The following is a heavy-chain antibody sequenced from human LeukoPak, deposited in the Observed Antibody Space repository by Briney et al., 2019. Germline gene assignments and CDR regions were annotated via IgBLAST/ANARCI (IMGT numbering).Heavy chain of an antibody. V-gene: IGHV1-2*02. CDR3: ARSERVKGIFDF. Sequence: GASVKVSCKASGYIFTNYYIHWVRQAPGQGLEWMGWMNPNTGGTDFPQNFQGRVTLTRDTTPTTAYMDLTSLTSDDTAVYYCARSERVKGIFDFWGQGTLVTVSS. CDR1: GYIFTNYY. CDR2: MNPNTGGT. J-gene: IGHJ4*02. D-gene: IGHD1-1*01.